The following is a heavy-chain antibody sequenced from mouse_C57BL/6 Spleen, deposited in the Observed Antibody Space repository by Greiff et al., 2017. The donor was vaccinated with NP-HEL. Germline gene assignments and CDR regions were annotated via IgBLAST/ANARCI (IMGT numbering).Heavy chain of an antibody. CDR3: ARWDEHGEFAY. CDR1: GYAFSSYW. D-gene: IGHD4-1*01. CDR2: IYPGDGDT. Sequence: VQLQQSGAELVKPGASVKISCKASGYAFSSYWMNWVKQRPGKGLEWIGQIYPGDGDTNYNGKFKGKATLTADKSASTAYMQLSSLTSEDSAVYLCARWDEHGEFAYWSQGTLVTVAA. J-gene: IGHJ3*01. V-gene: IGHV1-80*01.